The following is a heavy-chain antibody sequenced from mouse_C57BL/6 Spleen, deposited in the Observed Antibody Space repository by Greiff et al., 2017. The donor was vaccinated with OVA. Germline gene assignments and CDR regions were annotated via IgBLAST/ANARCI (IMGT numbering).Heavy chain of an antibody. CDR3: ARDYDYDGGAWFAY. Sequence: VQLKESGPELVKPGASVKMSCKASGYTFTDYNMHWVKQSHGKSLEWIGYINPNNGGTSYNQKFKGKATLTVNKSSSTAYMELRSLTSEDSAVYYCARDYDYDGGAWFAYWGQGTLVTVSA. V-gene: IGHV1-22*01. D-gene: IGHD2-4*01. J-gene: IGHJ3*01. CDR1: GYTFTDYN. CDR2: INPNNGGT.